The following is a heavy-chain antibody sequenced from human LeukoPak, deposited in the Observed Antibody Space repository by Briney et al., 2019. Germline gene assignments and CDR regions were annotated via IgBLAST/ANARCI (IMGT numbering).Heavy chain of an antibody. CDR1: GFTFSSYA. CDR2: ISYDGSNK. CDR3: ARDYCTNGVCYTFAEYFQH. J-gene: IGHJ1*01. V-gene: IGHV3-30*04. Sequence: QPGGSLRLSCAASGFTFSSYAMHWVRQAPGKGLEWVAVISYDGSNKYYADSVKGRFTISRDNSKNTLYLQMNSQRAEDTAVYYCARDYCTNGVCYTFAEYFQHWGQGTLVTVSS. D-gene: IGHD2-8*01.